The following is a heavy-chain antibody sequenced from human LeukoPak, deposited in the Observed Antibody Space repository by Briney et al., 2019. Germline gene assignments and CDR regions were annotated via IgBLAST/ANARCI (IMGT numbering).Heavy chain of an antibody. J-gene: IGHJ4*02. CDR3: AKDERNWNYNLASQTYD. CDR2: ISGSGAKT. Sequence: GGSLRLSCEASGFTFRSYAMTWVRQAPGKGLEWVSAISGSGAKTYYADSVKGRFTISRDNSRNTLYLQMNSLRVEDTAVYYCAKDERNWNYNLASQTYDWGQGTLVTVSS. CDR1: GFTFRSYA. D-gene: IGHD1-7*01. V-gene: IGHV3-23*01.